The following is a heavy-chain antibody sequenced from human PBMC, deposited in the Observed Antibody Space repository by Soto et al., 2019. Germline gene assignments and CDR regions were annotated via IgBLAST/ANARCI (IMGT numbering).Heavy chain of an antibody. Sequence: ASVKVSCKASGYSFTTYDISWLRQAPGQGLEWMGRISPYNGNTNYAQNFQDRVTMTADTSSSTAYMELRGLRSDDMAIYYCATSYDSGFDPWGQGTLVTVSS. D-gene: IGHD3-3*01. CDR3: ATSYDSGFDP. V-gene: IGHV1-18*03. J-gene: IGHJ5*02. CDR1: GYSFTTYD. CDR2: ISPYNGNT.